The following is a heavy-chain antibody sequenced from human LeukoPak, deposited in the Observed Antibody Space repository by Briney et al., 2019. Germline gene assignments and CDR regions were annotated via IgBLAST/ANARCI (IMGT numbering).Heavy chain of an antibody. CDR3: GRDQTPFY. CDR2: IKHDGSED. D-gene: IGHD2-15*01. V-gene: IGHV3-7*01. CDR1: GFTFSSYW. Sequence: PGGSLKLFCAASGFTFSSYWMTWVRQAPGKGLEWVATIKHDGSEDYYLDSVKGRFTISRDNAKSSMWLQMSSLRAEDTAVYYCGRDQTPFYWGQGSLVTVSS. J-gene: IGHJ4*02.